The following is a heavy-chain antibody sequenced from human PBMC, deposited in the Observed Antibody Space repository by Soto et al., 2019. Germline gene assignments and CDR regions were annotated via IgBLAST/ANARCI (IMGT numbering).Heavy chain of an antibody. Sequence: QVQLVQSGAEVKKPGSSAKVSCKASGGTFSSYAISWVRQAPGQGLEWMGGIIPIFGTANYAQKFQGRVTITADKSTSTAYMELSSLRSEDTAVYYCARAFHSSSSTYYYYGMDVWGQGTTVTVSS. V-gene: IGHV1-69*06. CDR2: IIPIFGTA. CDR3: ARAFHSSSSTYYYYGMDV. J-gene: IGHJ6*02. CDR1: GGTFSSYA. D-gene: IGHD6-6*01.